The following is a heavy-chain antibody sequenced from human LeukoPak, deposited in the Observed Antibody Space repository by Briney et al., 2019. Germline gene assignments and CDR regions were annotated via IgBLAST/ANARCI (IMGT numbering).Heavy chain of an antibody. D-gene: IGHD6-19*01. CDR2: IRDDGSNK. Sequence: PGGSLRLSCAASGFMFSEYGMHWVRQAPGKRLEWVAFIRDDGSNKLSADSVKGRFTISRDNSKNTVSLQMNSLRSEDTAIYYCAKDWGARGCCGDYFDYWGQGSLVTVSS. CDR3: AKDWGARGCCGDYFDY. J-gene: IGHJ4*02. V-gene: IGHV3-30*02. CDR1: GFMFSEYG.